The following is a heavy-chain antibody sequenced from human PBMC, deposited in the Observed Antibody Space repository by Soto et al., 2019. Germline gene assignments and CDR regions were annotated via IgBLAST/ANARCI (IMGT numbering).Heavy chain of an antibody. D-gene: IGHD3-10*01. Sequence: QVQLVQSGAEVRKPGASVKVSCKASGYTFTSYAISWVRQDPGQGLEWMGWISAYNGNTNYAQKLQGRVTMTTDTSTSTAYMELRSLRSDDTDVYYCAGGWFVEFGYYFDYWGQGTLVTVSS. CDR3: AGGWFVEFGYYFDY. V-gene: IGHV1-18*01. CDR2: ISAYNGNT. J-gene: IGHJ4*02. CDR1: GYTFTSYA.